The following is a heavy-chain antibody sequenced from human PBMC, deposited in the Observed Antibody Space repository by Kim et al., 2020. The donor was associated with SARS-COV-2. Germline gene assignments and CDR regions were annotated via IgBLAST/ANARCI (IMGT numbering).Heavy chain of an antibody. D-gene: IGHD2-2*01. V-gene: IGHV2-5*02. CDR2: IYWDDDK. J-gene: IGHJ4*02. CDR1: GFSLSTSGVG. Sequence: SGPTLVNPTQTLTLTCTFSGFSLSTSGVGVGWIRQPPGKALEWLALIYWDDDKRYSPSLKSRLTITKDTSKNQVVLTMTNMDPVDTATYYCARQMRYCSSTSCYPPHFDYWGQGTLVTVSS. CDR3: ARQMRYCSSTSCYPPHFDY.